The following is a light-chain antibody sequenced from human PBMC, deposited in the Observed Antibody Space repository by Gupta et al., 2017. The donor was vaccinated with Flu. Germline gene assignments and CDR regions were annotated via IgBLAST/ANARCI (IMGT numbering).Light chain of an antibody. CDR1: QSVNTN. CDR2: GAS. V-gene: IGKV3-15*01. Sequence: EIVMTQSPATLSVSPGERATLSCRASQSVNTNLAWYQQKPGQAPRLLIYGASTRATGIPARFSGSGSGTEFTLTISSLRSEDFAVYYCQKYNNRPPPITFGQGTRLEIK. J-gene: IGKJ5*01. CDR3: QKYNNRPPPIT.